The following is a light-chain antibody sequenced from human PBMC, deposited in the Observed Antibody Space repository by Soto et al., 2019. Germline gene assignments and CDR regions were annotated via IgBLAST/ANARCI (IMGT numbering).Light chain of an antibody. CDR2: GAS. J-gene: IGKJ5*01. V-gene: IGKV1-39*01. CDR1: QSITIY. CDR3: QQTNRYLIT. Sequence: DIQMTQSPSSLSASVGDRVTITCRASQSITIYLNWYQQKPGEAPNLLIFGASTLQSGVPSRFSGSGSGTDFTLTISSLQPEDFATYYCQQTNRYLITFGQGTRLEIK.